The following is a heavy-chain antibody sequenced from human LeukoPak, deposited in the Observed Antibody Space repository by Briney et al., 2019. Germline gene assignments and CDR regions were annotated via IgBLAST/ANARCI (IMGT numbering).Heavy chain of an antibody. CDR1: GFTFSSYA. CDR3: ATYSRRLMDV. V-gene: IGHV3-23*01. Sequence: GGSLRLSCAASGFTFSSYAMSWVRQAPGKGLEWVSAISGSGGNTFYADSVKGRFTISRDNSKNTLYLQMNSLRAEDTAVYYCATYSRRLMDVWGQGTTVTVSS. CDR2: ISGSGGNT. D-gene: IGHD6-13*01. J-gene: IGHJ6*02.